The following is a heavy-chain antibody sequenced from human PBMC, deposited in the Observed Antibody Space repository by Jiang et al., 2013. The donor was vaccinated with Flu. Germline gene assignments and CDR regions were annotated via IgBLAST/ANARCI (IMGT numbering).Heavy chain of an antibody. V-gene: IGHV3-48*03. CDR1: GFTFSSYE. CDR3: ARTRAQVPLDY. Sequence: VQLLESGGDLVQPGGSLRLSCAASGFTFSSYEMNWVRQAPGQGLEWVAYMSNTGYTIHYADSVKGRFTISRDNARNSLFLQMDSLRGEDTAVYYCARTRAQVPLDYWGQGTLVTVSS. J-gene: IGHJ4*02. CDR2: MSNTGYTI.